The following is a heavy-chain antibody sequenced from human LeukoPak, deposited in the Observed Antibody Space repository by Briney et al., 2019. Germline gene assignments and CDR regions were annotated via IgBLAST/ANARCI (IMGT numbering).Heavy chain of an antibody. CDR3: AKEGTMDYYYYMDV. D-gene: IGHD2-8*01. CDR1: GFTFSSYG. V-gene: IGHV3-30*18. Sequence: GGSLRLSCAASGFTFSSYGMHWVRQAPGKGLEWVAVISYDGSNKYYADSVKGRFTISRDNSKNTLYLQMNSLRAEDTAVYYCAKEGTMDYYYYMDVWGKGTTVTVSS. CDR2: ISYDGSNK. J-gene: IGHJ6*03.